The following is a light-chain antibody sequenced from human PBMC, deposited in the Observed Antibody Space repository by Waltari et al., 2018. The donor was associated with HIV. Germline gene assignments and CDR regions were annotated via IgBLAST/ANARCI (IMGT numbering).Light chain of an antibody. CDR3: QQYGSSLIT. CDR1: QSVTSTY. V-gene: IGKV3-20*01. J-gene: IGKJ5*01. Sequence: EIVLTQSPGTLSLSPGERATLSCRASQSVTSTYLAWYQQKPGRAPRLLIYDASGRATGIPDRFSGSGSGTDFTLSISRLEPEDFAVYDCQQYGSSLITFGQGTRLEIK. CDR2: DAS.